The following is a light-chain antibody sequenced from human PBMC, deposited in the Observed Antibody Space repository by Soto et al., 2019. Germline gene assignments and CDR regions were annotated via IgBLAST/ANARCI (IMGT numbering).Light chain of an antibody. Sequence: QSALTQPRSVSGSPGQSVTISCTGTSSDVGGYNYVSWYQQHPGKAPKLMFYDVSKRPSGVPDRFSGSKSGNTASLTIAGLQAEDEADYCCCSYAGSYTLVFGTGTKLTVL. CDR1: SSDVGGYNY. CDR2: DVS. V-gene: IGLV2-11*01. J-gene: IGLJ1*01. CDR3: CSYAGSYTLV.